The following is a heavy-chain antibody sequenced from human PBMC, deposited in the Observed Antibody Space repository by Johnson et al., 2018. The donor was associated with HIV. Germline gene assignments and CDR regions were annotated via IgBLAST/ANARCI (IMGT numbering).Heavy chain of an antibody. CDR2: ISFDGNLK. CDR1: GFTFSNFG. V-gene: IGHV3-33*08. CDR3: ARDATPWGGAYVGYAFDL. Sequence: QVQLVESGGGVVQPGRSLRLSCAASGFTFSNFGMHWVRQAPGKGPEWVAVISFDGNLKKYADTVQGRFTISRDNSKNTLYLQMNSLRAEDTAVYYCARDATPWGGAYVGYAFDLWGQGTMVAVSS. D-gene: IGHD4-17*01. J-gene: IGHJ3*01.